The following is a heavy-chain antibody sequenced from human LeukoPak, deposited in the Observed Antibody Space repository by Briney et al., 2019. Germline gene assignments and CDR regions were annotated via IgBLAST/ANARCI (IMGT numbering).Heavy chain of an antibody. D-gene: IGHD6-19*01. CDR2: HYYSGST. CDR1: GFTFSDYF. J-gene: IGHJ4*02. Sequence: GSLRLSCVTSGFTFSDYFMNWIRQAAGKGPEWVGSHYYSGSTYYNPSLKSRVTISVDTSKNQFSLKLSSVTAADTAVYYCARRVAGHFDYWGQGTLVTVSS. CDR3: ARRVAGHFDY. V-gene: IGHV4-38-2*01.